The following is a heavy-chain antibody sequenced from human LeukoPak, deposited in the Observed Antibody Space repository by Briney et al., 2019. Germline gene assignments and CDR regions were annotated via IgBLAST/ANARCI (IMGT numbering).Heavy chain of an antibody. CDR3: AKALADRDLPYYYDSSVYYLVLGY. V-gene: IGHV3-43*02. CDR2: ISGDGGST. CDR1: GFTFDDYA. J-gene: IGHJ4*02. D-gene: IGHD3-22*01. Sequence: GGSLRLSCAAPGFTFDDYAMHWVRQAPGKGLEWVSLISGDGGSTYYADSVKGRFTISRDNNKNSLYLQMNSLTTEDTALYYCAKALADRDLPYYYDSSVYYLVLGYWGQGTLVTVSS.